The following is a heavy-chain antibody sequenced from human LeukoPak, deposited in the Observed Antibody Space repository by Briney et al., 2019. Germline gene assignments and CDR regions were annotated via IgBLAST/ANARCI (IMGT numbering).Heavy chain of an antibody. CDR2: ISYDGSNK. CDR1: GFTFSSYG. J-gene: IGHJ3*02. V-gene: IGHV3-30*18. CDR3: AKGHNWGWGGAFDI. Sequence: PGGSLRLSCAASGFTFSSYGMHWVRQAPGKGLEWVAVISYDGSNKYYADSVKGRFTISRDNSKNTLYLQMNSLRAEDTAVYYCAKGHNWGWGGAFDIWGQGTMVTVSS. D-gene: IGHD7-27*01.